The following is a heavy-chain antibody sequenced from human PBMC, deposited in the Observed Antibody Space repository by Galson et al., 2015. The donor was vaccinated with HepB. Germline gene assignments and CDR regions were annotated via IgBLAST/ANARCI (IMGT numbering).Heavy chain of an antibody. CDR3: ARDAPGIVGATEADY. CDR1: GYTFTGYY. D-gene: IGHD1-26*01. Sequence: SVKVSCKASGYTFTGYYMHWVRQAPGQGLEWMGRINPNSGGTNYAQKFQGRVTMTRDTSISTAYMELSRLRSDDTAVYYCARDAPGIVGATEADYWGQGTLVTVSS. CDR2: INPNSGGT. V-gene: IGHV1-2*06. J-gene: IGHJ4*02.